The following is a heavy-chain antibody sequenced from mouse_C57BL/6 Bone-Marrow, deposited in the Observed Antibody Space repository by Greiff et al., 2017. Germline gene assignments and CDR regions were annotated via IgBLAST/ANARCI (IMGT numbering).Heavy chain of an antibody. CDR3: ARAMIATFFDY. D-gene: IGHD2-4*01. CDR2: IDPSDSYT. CDR1: GYTFTSYW. Sequence: VQLQQPGAELVRPGTSVKLSCKASGYTFTSYWMHWVKQRPGQGLEWIGVIDPSDSYTNYNPKFKGKATLTVDTSSSTAYLQLSSLTSEDSAVYYCARAMIATFFDYWGQGATHTGSS. J-gene: IGHJ2*01. V-gene: IGHV1-59*01.